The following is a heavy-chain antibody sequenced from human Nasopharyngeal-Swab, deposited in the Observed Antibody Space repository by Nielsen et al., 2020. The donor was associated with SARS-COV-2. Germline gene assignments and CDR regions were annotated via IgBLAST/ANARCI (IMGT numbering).Heavy chain of an antibody. Sequence: ASVKVSCKVSGYTLTELSMHWVRQAPGKGLEWMGGFDPEDGETIYAQKFQGRVTMTEDTSTDTAYMELSSLRSEDTAVYYCASGIAVAGTPAHYYYYYGMDVWGKGTTVTVSS. CDR1: GYTLTELS. D-gene: IGHD6-19*01. J-gene: IGHJ6*04. V-gene: IGHV1-24*01. CDR2: FDPEDGET. CDR3: ASGIAVAGTPAHYYYYYGMDV.